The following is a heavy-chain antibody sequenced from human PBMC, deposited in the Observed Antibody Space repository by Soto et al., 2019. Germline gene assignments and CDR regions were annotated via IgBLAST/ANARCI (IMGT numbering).Heavy chain of an antibody. CDR2: IYPGDSDA. V-gene: IGHV5-51*01. Sequence: PGESLKISCKGSGYNFNTYWIGWVRQMPGKGLEWMGVIYPGDSDARYNPSFQGQVTFSADKSINTAYLEWPSLTASDTAMYYCARHEHFPAPYKFNHGTWAPCDYWGQGTLVTVSS. CDR1: GYNFNTYW. CDR3: ARHEHFPAPYKFNHGTWAPCDY. D-gene: IGHD3-3*02. J-gene: IGHJ4*02.